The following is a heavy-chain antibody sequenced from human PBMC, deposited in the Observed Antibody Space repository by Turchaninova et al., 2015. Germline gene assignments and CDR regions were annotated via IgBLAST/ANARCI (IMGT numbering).Heavy chain of an antibody. J-gene: IGHJ5*02. D-gene: IGHD3-10*01. CDR2: LDWDDDK. V-gene: IGHV2-70*15. Sequence: QVTLRESGPALVKPTQTLTLTCTFSGFSLSTSGMCVSWLRQPPGKALEGLARLDWDDDKYYSTSLKTRLTISKETSKNQVVLTMTNMDPVDTATYYCAREYYYGSGGFDPWGQGTLVTVSS. CDR3: AREYYYGSGGFDP. CDR1: GFSLSTSGMC.